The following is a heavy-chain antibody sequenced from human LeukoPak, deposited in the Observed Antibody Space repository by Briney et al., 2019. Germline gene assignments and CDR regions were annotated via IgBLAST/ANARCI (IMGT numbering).Heavy chain of an antibody. Sequence: GGSLRLSCAVSGFIFSDFSMSWVRQAPGKGLEYVAKMNEHGSEIFYVDSVKGRFTISRDNAKNSLYLQMNSLRAEDTAVYYCARDWAVTPRYFDLWGRGTLVTVSS. CDR2: MNEHGSEI. CDR3: ARDWAVTPRYFDL. V-gene: IGHV3-7*01. CDR1: GFIFSDFS. D-gene: IGHD4-17*01. J-gene: IGHJ2*01.